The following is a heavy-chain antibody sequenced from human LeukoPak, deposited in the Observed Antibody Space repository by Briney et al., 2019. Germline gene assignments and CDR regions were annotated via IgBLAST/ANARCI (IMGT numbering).Heavy chain of an antibody. D-gene: IGHD3-22*01. V-gene: IGHV3-11*04. CDR1: GFTFSDYY. CDR2: ISSRGSTI. CDR3: ARDPTYYYDSSGYKGPGWFDP. Sequence: GGSLRLSCAASGFTFSDYYMSWIRQAPGKGLEWVSYISSRGSTIYYADSVKGRFTISRDNAKNSLYLQMNSLRAEDTAVYYCARDPTYYYDSSGYKGPGWFDPWGQGTLVTVSS. J-gene: IGHJ5*02.